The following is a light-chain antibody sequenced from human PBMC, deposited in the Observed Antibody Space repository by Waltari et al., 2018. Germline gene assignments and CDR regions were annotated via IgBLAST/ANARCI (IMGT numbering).Light chain of an antibody. J-gene: IGKJ2*01. CDR1: QDISNN. CDR3: QQSYTMPMYT. Sequence: DIQMTQSPSSLSASVGDRVTITCQASQDISNNLNWYQQKPGKAPDLLIFAVFTLQSGVPSRFSGSGSGTEFTLTISSLQPEDSATYYCQQSYTMPMYTFGQGTKLEIK. V-gene: IGKV1-39*01. CDR2: AVF.